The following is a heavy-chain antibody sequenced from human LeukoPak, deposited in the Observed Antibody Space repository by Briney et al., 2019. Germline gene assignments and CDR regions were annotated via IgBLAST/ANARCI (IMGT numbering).Heavy chain of an antibody. Sequence: QPGGSLRLSCAAAGFTFSSNWMLWVRHAPGKGLMWVSRIEGDGSEPNYADSVKGRFTISRDNAKNTLYLQMNSLRVDDTAVYYCASCSESCGTPYFDLWGRGTLVTVSS. J-gene: IGHJ2*01. V-gene: IGHV3-74*01. D-gene: IGHD2-21*01. CDR1: GFTFSSNW. CDR2: IEGDGSEP. CDR3: ASCSESCGTPYFDL.